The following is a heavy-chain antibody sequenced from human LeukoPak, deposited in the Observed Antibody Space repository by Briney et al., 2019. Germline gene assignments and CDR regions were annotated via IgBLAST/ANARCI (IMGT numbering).Heavy chain of an antibody. D-gene: IGHD6-19*01. Sequence: PGGSLRLSCAASGFTFSSYSMNWVRQAPGERLEWVSSISSSSSYIYYADSVKGRFTISRDNAKNSLYLQMNSLRAEDTAVYYCARDRDSGWYYYWGQGTLVTVSS. CDR2: ISSSSSYI. V-gene: IGHV3-21*01. CDR3: ARDRDSGWYYY. CDR1: GFTFSSYS. J-gene: IGHJ4*02.